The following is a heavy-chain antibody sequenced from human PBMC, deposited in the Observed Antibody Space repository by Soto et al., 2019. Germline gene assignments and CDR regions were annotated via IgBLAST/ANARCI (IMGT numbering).Heavy chain of an antibody. J-gene: IGHJ6*02. CDR2: INHSGST. CDR1: GGSFSGYY. CDR3: ARGGNRIGLFFSYYGMDV. V-gene: IGHV4-34*01. D-gene: IGHD2-15*01. Sequence: PSETLSLTCAVYGGSFSGYYWSWIRQPPGKGLEWIGEINHSGSTNYNPSLKSRVTISVDTSKNQFSLKLSSVTAADTAVYYCARGGNRIGLFFSYYGMDVWGQGTTVTVSS.